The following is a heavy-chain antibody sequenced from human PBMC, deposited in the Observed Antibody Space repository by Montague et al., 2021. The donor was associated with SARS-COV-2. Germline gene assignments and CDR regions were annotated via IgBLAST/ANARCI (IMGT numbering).Heavy chain of an antibody. CDR2: INDSGGT. J-gene: IGHJ4*02. CDR3: ARGVPGY. V-gene: IGHV4-34*01. Sequence: SETLSLTCAVYGGSFIGYNWGWVRQSPGKGLELIGQINDSGGTKYNPSLKSRVTISLDTSKNQFSLKLSSVTAADTAVYYCARGVPGYWGQGTLVTVSS. D-gene: IGHD4/OR15-4a*01. CDR1: GGSFIGYN.